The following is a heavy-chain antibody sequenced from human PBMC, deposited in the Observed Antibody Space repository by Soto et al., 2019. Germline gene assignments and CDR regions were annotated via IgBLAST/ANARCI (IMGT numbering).Heavy chain of an antibody. J-gene: IGHJ4*02. Sequence: GASVKVSCKASGGTFSSYAISWVRQAPGQGLEWMGGIIPIFGTANYAQKFQGRVTITADESTSTAYMELSSLRSEDTAVYYCASRSRIGGYDRLLDYWGQGTRVTVSS. CDR3: ASRSRIGGYDRLLDY. CDR2: IIPIFGTA. CDR1: GGTFSSYA. D-gene: IGHD5-12*01. V-gene: IGHV1-69*13.